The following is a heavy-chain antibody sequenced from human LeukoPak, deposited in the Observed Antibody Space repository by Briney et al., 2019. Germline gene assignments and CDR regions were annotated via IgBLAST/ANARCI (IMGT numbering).Heavy chain of an antibody. D-gene: IGHD2-8*01. CDR2: ISAYNGNT. CDR1: GYTFTSYG. J-gene: IGHJ5*02. CDR3: ARCPNTKRWFDP. V-gene: IGHV1-18*01. Sequence: ASVNVSCKASGYTFTSYGISWVRQAPGQGLEWMGWISAYNGNTNYAKKLQGRVTMNTYTSTSTAYMELRSLRSDDTAVYYCARCPNTKRWFDPWGQGTRVTVSS.